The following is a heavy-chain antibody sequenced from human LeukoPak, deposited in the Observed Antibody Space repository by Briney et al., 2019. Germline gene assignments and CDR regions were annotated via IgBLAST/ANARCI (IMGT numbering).Heavy chain of an antibody. CDR3: AVPLATAYLDY. V-gene: IGHV1-46*01. J-gene: IGHJ4*02. CDR1: GYTFTSYY. CDR2: INPSGGST. Sequence: GASVKVSCKASGYTFTSYYMHWVRQAPGQGLEWMGIINPSGGSTSYAQKSQGRVTMTRDTSTSTVYLELSSLRSEDTAVFYCAVPLATAYLDYWGQGTLVTVSS. D-gene: IGHD6-13*01.